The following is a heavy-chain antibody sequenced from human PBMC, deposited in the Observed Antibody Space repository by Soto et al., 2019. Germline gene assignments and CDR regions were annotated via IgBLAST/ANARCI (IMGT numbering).Heavy chain of an antibody. D-gene: IGHD6-13*01. V-gene: IGHV3-23*01. J-gene: IGHJ4*02. CDR3: AKRSPYSSGWYSPIFDY. CDR1: GFSFSDYA. CDR2: ISESCGST. Sequence: PGGSLRLSCAASGFSFSDYAMSWVRQAPGKGLEWVSVISESCGSTHYADSVRGRFTVSRDNSKNSRSLRMNSLRDEDTAVYFCAKRSPYSSGWYSPIFDYWGQGALVTVSS.